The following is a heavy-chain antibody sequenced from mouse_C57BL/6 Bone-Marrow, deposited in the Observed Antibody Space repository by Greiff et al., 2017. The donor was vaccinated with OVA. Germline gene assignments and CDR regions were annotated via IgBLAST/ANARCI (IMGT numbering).Heavy chain of an antibody. D-gene: IGHD4-1*01. Sequence: EVKLLESGPGMVKPSQSLSLTCTVTGYSITSGYDWHWIRHFPGNKLEWMGYISYSGSTNYNPSLKSRISITHDTSKNHFFLKLNSVTTEDTATYYCAREAGTGAMDYWGQGTSVTVSS. J-gene: IGHJ4*01. CDR1: GYSITSGYD. V-gene: IGHV3-1*01. CDR3: AREAGTGAMDY. CDR2: ISYSGST.